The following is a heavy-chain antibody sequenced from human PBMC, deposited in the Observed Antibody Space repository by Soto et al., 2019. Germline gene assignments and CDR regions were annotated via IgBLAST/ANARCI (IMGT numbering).Heavy chain of an antibody. CDR1: GYTFTSYD. Sequence: QVPLVQSGAEVKKPGASVKVSCKASGYTFTSYDINWVRQATGQGLEWMGWMNPNSGNTGYAQKFQGRVTMTRNTSISTAYMELSSLRSEDTAVYYCASLYCSGGSCDFWGQGTLVTVSS. D-gene: IGHD2-15*01. J-gene: IGHJ4*02. CDR3: ASLYCSGGSCDF. CDR2: MNPNSGNT. V-gene: IGHV1-8*01.